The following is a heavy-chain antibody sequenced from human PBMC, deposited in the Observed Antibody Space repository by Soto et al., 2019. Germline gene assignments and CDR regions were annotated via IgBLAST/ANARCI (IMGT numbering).Heavy chain of an antibody. Sequence: QVQLVQSGAEVKKPGASVKVSCKASGYRFTSYGFSWIRQAPGQGLEWMAWISAHNGNTNYAQKFQGRVTLTTDTSTSTAYMELRSLRSDDTAVYYCAREKTGYGTTSWVKDYYFYGMDVWGQGTTLTVSS. CDR1: GYRFTSYG. CDR2: ISAHNGNT. V-gene: IGHV1-18*01. D-gene: IGHD5-18*01. CDR3: AREKTGYGTTSWVKDYYFYGMDV. J-gene: IGHJ6*02.